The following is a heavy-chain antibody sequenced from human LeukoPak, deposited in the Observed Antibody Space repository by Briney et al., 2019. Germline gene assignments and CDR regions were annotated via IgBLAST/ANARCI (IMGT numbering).Heavy chain of an antibody. CDR1: GGSFSGYY. CDR3: ARGHGSGSYHQYWFDP. Sequence: SETLSLTCAVYGGSFSGYYWSWIRQPPGKGLEWIGEINHSGSTNYNPSLKSRVTISVDTSKNQFSLKLSSVTAADTAVYYCARGHGSGSYHQYWFDPWGQGTLVTVYS. J-gene: IGHJ5*02. D-gene: IGHD3-10*01. CDR2: INHSGST. V-gene: IGHV4-34*01.